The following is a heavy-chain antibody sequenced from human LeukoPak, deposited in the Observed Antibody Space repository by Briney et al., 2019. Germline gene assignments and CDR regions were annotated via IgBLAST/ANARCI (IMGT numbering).Heavy chain of an antibody. J-gene: IGHJ4*02. V-gene: IGHV3-74*01. CDR3: ARPSEGGYFDY. CDR2: INGDGSDI. D-gene: IGHD1-14*01. CDR1: GFTFSSYW. Sequence: GGSLRLSCAVSGFTFSSYWMHWVRQAPGKGLVWVSRINGDGSDISYADPVKGRFTMSRDNPKNTLYLQMNSLRAEDTAVYYCARPSEGGYFDYWGQGAVVTVSS.